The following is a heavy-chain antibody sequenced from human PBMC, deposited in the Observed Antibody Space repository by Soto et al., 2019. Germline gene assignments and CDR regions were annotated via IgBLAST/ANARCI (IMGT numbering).Heavy chain of an antibody. J-gene: IGHJ6*02. CDR2: IIPIFGTA. D-gene: IGHD3-3*01. CDR1: GVTFSSYA. V-gene: IGHV1-69*06. CDR3: AQVPYYDFWSGYYLPEFYYYYYGMDV. Sequence: SVKVSCKASGVTFSSYAISWVRQAPGQGLEWMGGIIPIFGTANYAQKFQGRVTITADKSTSTAYMELSSLRSEDTAVYYCAQVPYYDFWSGYYLPEFYYYYYGMDVWGQGTTVTVSS.